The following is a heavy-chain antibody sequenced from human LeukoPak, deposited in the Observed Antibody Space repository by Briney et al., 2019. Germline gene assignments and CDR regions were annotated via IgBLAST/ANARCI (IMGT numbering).Heavy chain of an antibody. CDR3: ARRGGLDS. CDR2: IYPGDSNT. V-gene: IGHV5-51*01. D-gene: IGHD3-10*01. CDR1: RYSFSDYW. J-gene: IGHJ4*02. Sequence: GESLQISFEGSRYSFSDYWIGWVRPMRGKDLAWMGIIYPGDSNTKYNPSFQGKVPISADKSVSTAYLQWSRLKATDTAMYYCARRGGLDSSGQGNPVTVSS.